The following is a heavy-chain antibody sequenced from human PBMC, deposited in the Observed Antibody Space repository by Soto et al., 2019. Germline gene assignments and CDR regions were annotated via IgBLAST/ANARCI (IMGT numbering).Heavy chain of an antibody. J-gene: IGHJ4*02. CDR3: ARGLASGDY. D-gene: IGHD6-6*01. V-gene: IGHV1-46*03. CDR2: VNPNGGST. CDR1: GYTFTNFY. Sequence: QVQLVQSGPEVKEPGASVKISCKASGYTFTNFYIHWVRQAPGQGLEWMGIVNPNGGSTNYAQNLKGRITISRDTSTSTVYTDLSSLRSEDTAVYYCARGLASGDYWGQGTLVTVSS.